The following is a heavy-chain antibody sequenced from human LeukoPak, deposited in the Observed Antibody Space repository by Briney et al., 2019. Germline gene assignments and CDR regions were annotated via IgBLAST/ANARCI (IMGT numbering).Heavy chain of an antibody. D-gene: IGHD1-1*01. CDR3: AGDLYNWNDDDAFDI. CDR2: IYYSGST. Sequence: SETLSLTCTVSGGSISSSSYYWGWIRQPPGKGLEWIGSIYYSGSTYYNPSLKSRVTISVDTSKNQFSLKLSSVTAADTAVYYCAGDLYNWNDDDAFDIWGQGTMVTVSS. J-gene: IGHJ3*02. CDR1: GGSISSSSYY. V-gene: IGHV4-39*07.